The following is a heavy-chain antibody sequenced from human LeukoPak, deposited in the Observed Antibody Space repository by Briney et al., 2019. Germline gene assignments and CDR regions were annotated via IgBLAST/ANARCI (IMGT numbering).Heavy chain of an antibody. CDR3: AKDRRFGELLLDY. D-gene: IGHD3-10*01. V-gene: IGHV3-23*01. Sequence: GGSLRLSCAASGFTFSSYAMSWVRQAPGKGLEWVSAISGSGGSTYYADSVKGRFTISRDNSKNTLYLQTNSLRAEDTAVYYCAKDRRFGELLLDYWGQGTLVTVSS. CDR2: ISGSGGST. J-gene: IGHJ4*02. CDR1: GFTFSSYA.